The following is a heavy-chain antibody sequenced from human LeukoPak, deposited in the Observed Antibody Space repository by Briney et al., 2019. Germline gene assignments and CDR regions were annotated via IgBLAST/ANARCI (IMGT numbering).Heavy chain of an antibody. V-gene: IGHV3-30*04. J-gene: IGHJ4*02. Sequence: GGSLRLSCAASGFTFSSYAMHWVRQAPGKGLEWVAVISYDGSNKYYADSVKGRFTISRDNSKNTLYLQMNSLRAEDTAVYYCARGRLSYWGQGTLVTVSS. CDR1: GFTFSSYA. CDR2: ISYDGSNK. CDR3: ARGRLSY.